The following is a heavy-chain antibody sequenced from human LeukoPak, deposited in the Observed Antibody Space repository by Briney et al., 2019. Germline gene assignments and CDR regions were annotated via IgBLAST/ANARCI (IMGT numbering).Heavy chain of an antibody. CDR1: GFTFRSYA. D-gene: IGHD6-6*01. CDR2: IRHDEANS. V-gene: IGHV3-33*06. Sequence: PGRSLRLSCAASGFTFRSYAMHWVRQAPGKGLEWVAVIRHDEANSFYADSVQGRFTISRDTSKKLLYLQMNSLRVEDTAVYYCAKEYTPSSPLGELDSWGQGTLVTVSS. J-gene: IGHJ4*02. CDR3: AKEYTPSSPLGELDS.